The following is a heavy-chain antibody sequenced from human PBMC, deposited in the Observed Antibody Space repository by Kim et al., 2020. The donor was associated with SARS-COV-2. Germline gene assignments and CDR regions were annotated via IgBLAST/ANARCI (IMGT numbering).Heavy chain of an antibody. J-gene: IGHJ4*02. V-gene: IGHV3-33*01. CDR3: ARELLVYFDY. CDR2: STK. D-gene: IGHD2-8*02. Sequence: STKYYADSVKGRFTISRDNSKNTLYLQMNSLRAEDTAVYYCARELLVYFDYWGQGTLVTVSS.